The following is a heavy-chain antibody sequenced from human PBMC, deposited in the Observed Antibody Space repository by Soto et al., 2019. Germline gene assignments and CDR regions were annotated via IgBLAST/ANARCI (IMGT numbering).Heavy chain of an antibody. CDR2: IYYSGST. V-gene: IGHV4-59*01. J-gene: IGHJ6*02. Sequence: SETLSLTCTVSGGSISSYYWSWIRQPPGKGLEWIGYIYYSGSTNYNPSLKSRVTISVDTSKNQFSLKLSSVTAADTAVYYCARHGAAAGTPYGMDVWGRGTTVTVSS. D-gene: IGHD6-13*01. CDR3: ARHGAAAGTPYGMDV. CDR1: GGSISSYY.